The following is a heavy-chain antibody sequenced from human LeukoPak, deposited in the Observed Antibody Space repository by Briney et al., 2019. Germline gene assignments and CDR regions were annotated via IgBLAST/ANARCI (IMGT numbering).Heavy chain of an antibody. D-gene: IGHD3-22*01. CDR2: INHSGST. V-gene: IGHV4-34*01. CDR1: GGSFSGYY. Sequence: PSETLSLTCAVYGGSFSGYYWSWIRQPPRKGLEWIGEINHSGSTNYNPSLKSRVTISVDTSKNQFSLKLSSVTAADTAVYYCARGYYYDSSGYYFDAFDIWGQGTMVTVSS. CDR3: ARGYYYDSSGYYFDAFDI. J-gene: IGHJ3*02.